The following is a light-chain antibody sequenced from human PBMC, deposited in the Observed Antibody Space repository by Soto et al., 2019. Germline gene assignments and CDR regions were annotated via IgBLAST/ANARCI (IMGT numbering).Light chain of an antibody. CDR3: QQYDHWPPFT. CDR2: AAS. J-gene: IGKJ3*01. V-gene: IGKV3-15*01. CDR1: QSISTN. Sequence: VMTQSPATLSVSPGERATLSCRASQSISTNLAWYQQRPGQAPRLLIYAASTRATGVPARFSGSGSGTDVTLTISSLQSEDAAGYHCQQYDHWPPFTFGPGTKVDIK.